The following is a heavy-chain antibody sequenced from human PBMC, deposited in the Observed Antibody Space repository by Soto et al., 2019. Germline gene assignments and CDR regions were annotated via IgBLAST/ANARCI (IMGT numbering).Heavy chain of an antibody. CDR2: ISSSSSYT. CDR3: ARDRLGYSYGYDY. D-gene: IGHD5-18*01. V-gene: IGHV3-11*06. J-gene: IGHJ4*02. CDR1: GFTFSDYY. Sequence: GGPLRLSCGASGFTFSDYYVRWIRQAPGKGLEWVSYISSSSSYTNYADSVKGRFTISRDNAKTSLYLQRNSLRAEDTAVYYCARDRLGYSYGYDYWGQGTLVTVSS.